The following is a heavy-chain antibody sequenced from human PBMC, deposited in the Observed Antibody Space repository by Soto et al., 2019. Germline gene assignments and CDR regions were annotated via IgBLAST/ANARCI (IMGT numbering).Heavy chain of an antibody. J-gene: IGHJ5*02. CDR2: IYYSGST. CDR3: ARVDYDFWSGYYTGRNWFDP. Sequence: SEILSLSCTVSWGYIGGSSYYWVWISQPPGKGLEWIGSIYYSGSTYYNPSLKSRVTISVDTSKNQFSLKLSSVTAADTAVYYCARVDYDFWSGYYTGRNWFDPWGQGTLVTVSS. D-gene: IGHD3-3*01. CDR1: WGYIGGSSYY. V-gene: IGHV4-39*01.